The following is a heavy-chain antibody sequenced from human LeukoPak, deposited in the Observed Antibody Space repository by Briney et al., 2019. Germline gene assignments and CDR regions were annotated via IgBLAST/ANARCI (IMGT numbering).Heavy chain of an antibody. Sequence: GGSLRLSCAASGFTFNNCAMSWVRQAPGKGLEWVSIISGGAGSTYYADSLKGRFTISRDNSKNTLYLQMNSLRAEDTAMYYCARGMGASTYYFDYWGQGTLVTVSS. CDR3: ARGMGASTYYFDY. CDR2: ISGGAGST. CDR1: GFTFNNCA. D-gene: IGHD3-16*01. V-gene: IGHV3-23*01. J-gene: IGHJ4*02.